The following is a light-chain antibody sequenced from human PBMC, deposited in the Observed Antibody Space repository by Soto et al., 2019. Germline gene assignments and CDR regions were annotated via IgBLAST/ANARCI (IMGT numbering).Light chain of an antibody. CDR1: NSDVGDYNY. CDR3: SSYTNSNNRV. V-gene: IGLV2-14*01. Sequence: QSALPHPASVSWSPGHSITISCTGTNSDVGDYNYVSWYQQHPGKAPKLIIYEVSNRPSGISDRFSASKSGNTASLTISGLQAEEEADYYCSSYTNSNNRVFGTGTKVTVL. CDR2: EVS. J-gene: IGLJ1*01.